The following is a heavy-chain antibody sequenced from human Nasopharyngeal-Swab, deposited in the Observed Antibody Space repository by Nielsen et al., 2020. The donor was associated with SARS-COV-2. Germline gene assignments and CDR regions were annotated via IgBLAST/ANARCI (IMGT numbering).Heavy chain of an antibody. CDR1: GFTFSSYS. CDR2: ISSSSSTI. V-gene: IGHV3-48*01. J-gene: IGHJ6*03. Sequence: GESLKISCAAAGFTFSSYSMNWVRQAPGKGPEWVSYISSSSSTIYYADSVKGRFTISRDNAKNSLYLQMNSLRAEDTAVYYCARSGGSSGWSYYYYMDVWGKGTTVTVSS. CDR3: ARSGGSSGWSYYYYMDV. D-gene: IGHD6-19*01.